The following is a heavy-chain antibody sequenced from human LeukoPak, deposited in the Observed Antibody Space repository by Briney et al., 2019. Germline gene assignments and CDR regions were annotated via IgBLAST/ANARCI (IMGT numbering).Heavy chain of an antibody. CDR2: IDSRSSTI. CDR3: AREEYQVLLD. Sequence: PGGSLRLSCATSGLSFSRYEMNWVRQAPGKGLEWVAYIDSRSSTIYYADSMKGRFTISRDNAKNSLYLQMNSLRVGDTAIYYCAREEYQVLLDWGQGILVTVAS. J-gene: IGHJ4*02. V-gene: IGHV3-48*03. CDR1: GLSFSRYE. D-gene: IGHD2-15*01.